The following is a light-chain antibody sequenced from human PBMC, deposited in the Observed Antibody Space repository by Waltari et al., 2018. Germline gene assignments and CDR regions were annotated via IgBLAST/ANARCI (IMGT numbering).Light chain of an antibody. V-gene: IGKV3-20*01. CDR1: QGVGRS. CDR3: PHYVKLPGT. J-gene: IGKJ1*01. Sequence: DIVLTQSPGTLSLSPGERATLSCRASQGVGRSLAWYQQKPGQAPRLLIFGAYNRATGVTDVFSGMGSGTDFSLTISRLEPEDLAVFLCPHYVKLPGTFGQGTKVEIK. CDR2: GAY.